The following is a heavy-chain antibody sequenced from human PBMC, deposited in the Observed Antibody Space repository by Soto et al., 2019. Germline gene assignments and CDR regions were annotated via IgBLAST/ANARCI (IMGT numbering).Heavy chain of an antibody. CDR1: GYTFTAYA. Sequence: QVQLVQSGAEEKKPGASVKVSCKASGYTFTAYAMHWVRQAPGQRLEWMGWINAGNGNTKYSQKFQGRVTITRDTSASTAYLALSSLRSEDTAVYYCARAVAVPADFDFWGPGTLVTVSS. D-gene: IGHD6-19*01. V-gene: IGHV1-3*05. CDR3: ARAVAVPADFDF. CDR2: INAGNGNT. J-gene: IGHJ4*02.